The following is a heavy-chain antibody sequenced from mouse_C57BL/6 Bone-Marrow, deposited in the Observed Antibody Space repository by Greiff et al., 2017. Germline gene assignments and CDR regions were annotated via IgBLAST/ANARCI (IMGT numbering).Heavy chain of an antibody. V-gene: IGHV1-22*01. D-gene: IGHD2-2*01. J-gene: IGHJ4*01. CDR3: ASDLLWLRRYYYAMDY. CDR1: GYTFTDYN. Sequence: EVMLVESGPELVKPGASVKMSCKASGYTFTDYNMHWVKQSHGKSLEWIGYINPNNGGTSYNQKFKGKATLTVNKSSRTASMELRSLTSEDSAVYCCASDLLWLRRYYYAMDYWGQGTSVTVSS. CDR2: INPNNGGT.